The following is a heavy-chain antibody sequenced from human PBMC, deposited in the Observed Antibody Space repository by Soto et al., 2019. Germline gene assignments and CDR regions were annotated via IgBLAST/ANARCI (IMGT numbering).Heavy chain of an antibody. D-gene: IGHD1-26*01. CDR3: AKDSGSRAYY. CDR1: GFTFSSYG. CDR2: ISYDGSNK. Sequence: QVQLVESGGGVVQPGRSLRLSCAASGFTFSSYGMHWVRQAPGKGLEWVAVISYDGSNKYYADSVKGRFTISRDNSKNTLYLQMNSLRAEDTAVYYCAKDSGSRAYYWGQGTLVTVSS. V-gene: IGHV3-30*18. J-gene: IGHJ4*02.